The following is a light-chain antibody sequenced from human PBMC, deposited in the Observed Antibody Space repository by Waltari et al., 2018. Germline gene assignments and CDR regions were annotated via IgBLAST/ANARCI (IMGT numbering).Light chain of an antibody. Sequence: ESVLTQSPGTLSLSPGERATLSCRASQSVSSTYLAWYQQKPGQAPRLLIYGGSRRATGIPDRFSGSGSGADFTLIISRLEPEDFAVYYCQQYGSSTYTFGQGTKLEIK. CDR3: QQYGSSTYT. V-gene: IGKV3-20*01. CDR1: QSVSSTY. CDR2: GGS. J-gene: IGKJ2*01.